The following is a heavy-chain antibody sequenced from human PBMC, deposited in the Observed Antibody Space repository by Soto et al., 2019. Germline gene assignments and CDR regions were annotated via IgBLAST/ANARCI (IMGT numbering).Heavy chain of an antibody. CDR3: ARETLRSRDAFDI. CDR2: INPSGGST. CDR1: GYTFTSYG. V-gene: IGHV1-46*01. Sequence: ASVKVSCQASGYTFTSYGISWVRQAPGQGLEWMGIINPSGGSTSYAQKFQGRVTMTRDTSTSTVYMELSSLRSEDTAVYYCARETLRSRDAFDIWGQGTMVTVSS. J-gene: IGHJ3*02.